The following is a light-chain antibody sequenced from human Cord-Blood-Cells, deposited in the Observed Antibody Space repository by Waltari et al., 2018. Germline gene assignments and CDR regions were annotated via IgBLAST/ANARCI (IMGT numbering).Light chain of an antibody. J-gene: IGLJ3*02. CDR1: SSNVGSYNL. CDR2: EGS. V-gene: IGLV2-23*01. Sequence: QSALTQPASVSGSPGQSSTISCTGTSSNVGSYNLASWYQQHPGKAPKLKIYEGSKRPSGVSNRFSGSKSGNTASLTISGLQAEDEADYYCCSYAGSSTWVFGGGTKLTVL. CDR3: CSYAGSSTWV.